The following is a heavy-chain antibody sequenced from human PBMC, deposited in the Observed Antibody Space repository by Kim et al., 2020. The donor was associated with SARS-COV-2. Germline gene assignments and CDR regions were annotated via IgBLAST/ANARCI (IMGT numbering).Heavy chain of an antibody. CDR1: GFTFSSYG. V-gene: IGHV3-30*18. Sequence: GGSLRLSCAASGFTFSSYGMHWVRQAPGKGLEWVAVISYDGSNKYYADSVKGRFTISRDNSKNTLYLQMNKLRAEDTAVYYCANLLVVPAAYGAQKDAFDIWGQGTMVTVSS. CDR2: ISYDGSNK. D-gene: IGHD2-2*01. CDR3: ANLLVVPAAYGAQKDAFDI. J-gene: IGHJ3*02.